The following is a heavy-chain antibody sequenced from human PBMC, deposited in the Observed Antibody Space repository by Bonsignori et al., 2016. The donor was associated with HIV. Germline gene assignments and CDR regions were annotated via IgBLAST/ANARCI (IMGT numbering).Heavy chain of an antibody. D-gene: IGHD5-12*01. J-gene: IGHJ4*02. Sequence: WVRQAPGQGLEWMGWISTYNGNTNSAQKIQGRVTMTTDTSTHTAYMELRSLRSDDTAVYYCARGRRGYSSFIDAYYCDYWGQGTLVTVSS. V-gene: IGHV1-18*01. CDR2: ISTYNGNT. CDR3: ARGRRGYSSFIDAYYCDY.